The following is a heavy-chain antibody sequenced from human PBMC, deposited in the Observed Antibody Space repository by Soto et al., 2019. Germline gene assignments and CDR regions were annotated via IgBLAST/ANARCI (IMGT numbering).Heavy chain of an antibody. CDR3: ARGGSSDWQVALDI. V-gene: IGHV4-34*01. CDR1: AGSFSHYY. Sequence: QVQQQPWGAGLLKPSETLSLTCAVYAGSFSHYYWNWIRQSPGKGLEWIGKIKHSGSNNYNPSLRSRVSISVDMSKNQFSLRLTSVTAADTAVYYCARGGSSDWQVALDIWGQGTMVTVSS. CDR2: IKHSGSN. J-gene: IGHJ3*02. D-gene: IGHD6-19*01.